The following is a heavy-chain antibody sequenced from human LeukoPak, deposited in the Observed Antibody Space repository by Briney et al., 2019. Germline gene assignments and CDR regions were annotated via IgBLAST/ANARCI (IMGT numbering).Heavy chain of an antibody. V-gene: IGHV1-18*01. CDR1: GYTFTSYG. D-gene: IGHD6-6*01. J-gene: IGHJ4*02. CDR2: ISAYKGDT. Sequence: ASVKVSCKASGYTFTSYGINWVRQAPGQGLEWMGWISAYKGDTNYAQNLQGRVTMTTDTSTSTAYMELRSLRSDDTAVYYCARAAIAARPVDDYWGQGTLVTVSS. CDR3: ARAAIAARPVDDY.